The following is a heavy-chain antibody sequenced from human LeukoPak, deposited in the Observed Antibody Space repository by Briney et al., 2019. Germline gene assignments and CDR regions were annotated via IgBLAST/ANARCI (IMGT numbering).Heavy chain of an antibody. D-gene: IGHD1-7*01. J-gene: IGHJ4*02. CDR1: GFTFSSYW. CDR2: IKQDGSEK. Sequence: GGSLRLSCAASGFTFSSYWMSWVRQAPGKGLEWVANIKQDGSEKYYVDSVKGRFTISRDNSKKTLYLQMNSLRAEDTAIFYCAKDVYNWNFYFDYWGQGTLVTVSS. V-gene: IGHV3-7*03. CDR3: AKDVYNWNFYFDY.